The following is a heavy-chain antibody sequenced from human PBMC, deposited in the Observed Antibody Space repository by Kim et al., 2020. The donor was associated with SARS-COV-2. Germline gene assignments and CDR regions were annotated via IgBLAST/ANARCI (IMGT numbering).Heavy chain of an antibody. CDR3: ARHRVAAAGTGYFDY. V-gene: IGHV4-39*01. CDR1: GGSISSSSYY. D-gene: IGHD6-13*01. CDR2: IYYSGST. J-gene: IGHJ4*02. Sequence: SETLSLTCTVSGGSISSSSYYWGWIRQPPGKGLEWIGSIYYSGSTYYNPSLKSRVTISVDTSKNQFSLKLSSVTAADTAVYYYARHRVAAAGTGYFDYWGQGTLVTVSS.